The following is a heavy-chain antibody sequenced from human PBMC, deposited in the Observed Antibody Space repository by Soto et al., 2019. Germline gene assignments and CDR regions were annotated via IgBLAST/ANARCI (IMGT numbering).Heavy chain of an antibody. J-gene: IGHJ4*02. D-gene: IGHD3-16*02. V-gene: IGHV3-30-3*01. Sequence: QVQLVESGGGVVQPGRSLRLSCAASGFTFSSYAMHWVRQAPGKGLEWVAVIPYDGSNKYYADSVKGRFTISRDNSKNTLYLQMNSLRAEDTAVYYCARGQVIRSRFDYWGQGTLVTVSS. CDR3: ARGQVIRSRFDY. CDR1: GFTFSSYA. CDR2: IPYDGSNK.